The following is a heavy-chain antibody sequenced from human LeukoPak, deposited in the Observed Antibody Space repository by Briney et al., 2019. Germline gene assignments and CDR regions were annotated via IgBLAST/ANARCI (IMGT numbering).Heavy chain of an antibody. V-gene: IGHV1-2*02. J-gene: IGHJ5*02. CDR3: ARDHGDIVVVPAAIGDDP. Sequence: GASVKVSCKASGHTFTGYYMHWVRQAPGQGLEWMGWINPNSGGTNYAQKFQGRVTMTRDTSISTAYMELSRLRSDDTAVYYCARDHGDIVVVPAAIGDDPWGQGTLVTVSS. D-gene: IGHD2-2*02. CDR2: INPNSGGT. CDR1: GHTFTGYY.